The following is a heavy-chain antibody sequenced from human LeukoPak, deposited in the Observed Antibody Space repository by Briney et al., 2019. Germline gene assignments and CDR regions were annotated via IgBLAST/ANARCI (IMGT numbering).Heavy chain of an antibody. CDR2: ISYDGSNK. Sequence: GGSLRLSRAASGFTFSSYAMHWVRQAPGKGLEWVAVISYDGSNKYYADSVKGRFTISRDNSKNTLYLQMNSLRAEDTAVYYCARGYRNWGQGTLVTVSS. V-gene: IGHV3-30-3*01. D-gene: IGHD6-13*01. J-gene: IGHJ4*02. CDR3: ARGYRN. CDR1: GFTFSSYA.